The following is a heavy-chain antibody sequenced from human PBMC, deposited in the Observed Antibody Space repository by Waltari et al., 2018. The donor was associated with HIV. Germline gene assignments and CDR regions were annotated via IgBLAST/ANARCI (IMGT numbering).Heavy chain of an antibody. V-gene: IGHV1-18*01. CDR2: NSGNNGNT. J-gene: IGHJ6*02. CDR3: ARGVSIVRGVMIRGHMDV. D-gene: IGHD3-10*01. CDR1: GYTFSAYT. Sequence: VQLVQSGAEMRKPGAPVKVSCRASGYTFSAYTISWVRQAPGHGLAWMGWNSGNNGNTNYAQKFEGRVNMTTDTSTSTAHMELGSLRSDDTAVYYCARGVSIVRGVMIRGHMDVWGQGTTVTVSS.